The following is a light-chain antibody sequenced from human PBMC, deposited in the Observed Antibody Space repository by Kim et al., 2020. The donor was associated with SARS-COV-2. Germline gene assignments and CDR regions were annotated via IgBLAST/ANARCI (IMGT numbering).Light chain of an antibody. CDR3: YSLDSSGNHV. J-gene: IGLJ2*01. Sequence: SYELTQPPSASVSPGQTARITCSGDQLPNKYVFWYQQKSGQAPVLVIYQDTKRPSGIPERFSASTSGTMSTLTITEAEVEDEAAYFCYSLDSSGNHVFGGGTQLTVL. CDR1: QLPNKY. CDR2: QDT. V-gene: IGLV3-10*01.